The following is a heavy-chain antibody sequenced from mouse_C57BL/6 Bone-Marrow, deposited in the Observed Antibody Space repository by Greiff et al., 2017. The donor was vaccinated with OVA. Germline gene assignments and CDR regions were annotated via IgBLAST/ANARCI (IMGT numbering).Heavy chain of an antibody. CDR3: TTELRSPYFDY. CDR2: IDPEDGDT. V-gene: IGHV14-1*01. D-gene: IGHD3-2*02. J-gene: IGHJ2*01. Sequence: VQLQQSGAELVRPGASVKLSCTASGFNIKDSYMHWVKQRPEQGLEWIGRIDPEDGDTEYAPKFQGKATMTADTSSNTAYLQLSSLTSEDTAVYYCTTELRSPYFDYWGQGTTLTVSS. CDR1: GFNIKDSY.